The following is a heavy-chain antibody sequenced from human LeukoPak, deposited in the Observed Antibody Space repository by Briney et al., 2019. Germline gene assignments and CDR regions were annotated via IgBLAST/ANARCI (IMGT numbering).Heavy chain of an antibody. Sequence: GASVKVSCKVSGYTLTELSMHWVRQAPGKGLEWMGGFDPEDGETIYAQKFQGRVTMTEDTSTDTAYMELSSLRSEDTAVYYCAREVGHYSSGWLSSEYYFDYWGQGTLVTVSS. CDR1: GYTLTELS. CDR2: FDPEDGET. V-gene: IGHV1-24*01. D-gene: IGHD6-19*01. J-gene: IGHJ4*02. CDR3: AREVGHYSSGWLSSEYYFDY.